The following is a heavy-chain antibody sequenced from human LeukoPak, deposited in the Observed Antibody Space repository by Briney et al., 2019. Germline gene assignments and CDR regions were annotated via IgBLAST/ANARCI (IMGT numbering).Heavy chain of an antibody. CDR2: ISSSSSYI. V-gene: IGHV3-21*04. CDR3: ARDGGNYDFWSGYYYAFDI. Sequence: GGSLRLSCAASGFTFSNYGMNWIRQAPGKGLEWVSSISSSSSYIYYADSVKGRFTISRDNAKNSLYLQMNSLRAEDTALYYCARDGGNYDFWSGYYYAFDIWGQGTMVTVSS. D-gene: IGHD3-3*01. J-gene: IGHJ3*02. CDR1: GFTFSNYG.